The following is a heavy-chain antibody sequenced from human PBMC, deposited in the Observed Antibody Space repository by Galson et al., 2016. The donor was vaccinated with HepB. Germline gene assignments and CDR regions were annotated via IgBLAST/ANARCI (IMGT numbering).Heavy chain of an antibody. CDR3: AIDRVGVGSLEN. J-gene: IGHJ4*02. D-gene: IGHD1-26*01. V-gene: IGHV3-30-3*01. Sequence: SLRLSCAASGFTFSGYPMHWVRQAPGKGLEWLTVISYDGNGKYYADSVKGRFTISRDNSKNTLYLQMNSLRAEDTAVYYCAIDRVGVGSLENWGQGTLVTVSS. CDR2: ISYDGNGK. CDR1: GFTFSGYP.